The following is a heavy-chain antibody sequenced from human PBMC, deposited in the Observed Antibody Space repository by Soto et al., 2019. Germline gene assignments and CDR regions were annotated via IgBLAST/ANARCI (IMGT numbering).Heavy chain of an antibody. CDR2: IYTSGST. Sequence: SETLSLTCTVSGGSISSYYWSWIRQPAGKGLEWIGRIYTSGSTNYNPSLKSRVTMSVDTSKNQFSLKLSSVTAADTAVYYCARVGQWLDQGWFDPWGQGTLVTVSS. J-gene: IGHJ5*02. V-gene: IGHV4-4*07. CDR3: ARVGQWLDQGWFDP. CDR1: GGSISSYY. D-gene: IGHD6-19*01.